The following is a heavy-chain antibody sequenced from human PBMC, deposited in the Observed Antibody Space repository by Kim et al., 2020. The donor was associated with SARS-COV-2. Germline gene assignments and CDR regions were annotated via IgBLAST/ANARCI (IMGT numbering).Heavy chain of an antibody. J-gene: IGHJ4*02. Sequence: GGSLRLSCAASAFTLTSYGMHWVRQAPGKGLEWVAVVWYDGNTKYYADSVKGRFTISRDISKNTLYLQMSSLRVEDTAVYYCARGRGSTTPGGGYFDYWGQGTLVTVS. D-gene: IGHD2-2*01. CDR1: AFTLTSYG. V-gene: IGHV3-33*01. CDR3: ARGRGSTTPGGGYFDY. CDR2: VWYDGNTK.